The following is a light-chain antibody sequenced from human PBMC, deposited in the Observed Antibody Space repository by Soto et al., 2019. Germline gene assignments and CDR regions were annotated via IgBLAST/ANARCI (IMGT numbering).Light chain of an antibody. Sequence: EIVMTQSPATLSVSPGERATLSCRASQSVSSNLAWYQKNPGQAPRLLIYGASTRATGIPARFSGSGSETEFTLTISSLQSEDFAVYYCQQYNNWPFTFGPGTKVAIK. CDR1: QSVSSN. V-gene: IGKV3-15*01. J-gene: IGKJ3*01. CDR2: GAS. CDR3: QQYNNWPFT.